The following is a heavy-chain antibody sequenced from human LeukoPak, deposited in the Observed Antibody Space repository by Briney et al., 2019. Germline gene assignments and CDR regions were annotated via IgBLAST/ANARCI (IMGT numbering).Heavy chain of an antibody. CDR2: ISSSSSTI. Sequence: PGGSLRISCAASGFTFSSYSMNWVRQAPGKGLEWVSYISSSSSTIYYADSVKGRFTISRDNAKNSLYLQMNSLRDEDTAVYYCARDVHSSNYYDSSGPGDYWGQGTLVTVSS. V-gene: IGHV3-48*02. J-gene: IGHJ4*02. CDR1: GFTFSSYS. D-gene: IGHD3-22*01. CDR3: ARDVHSSNYYDSSGPGDY.